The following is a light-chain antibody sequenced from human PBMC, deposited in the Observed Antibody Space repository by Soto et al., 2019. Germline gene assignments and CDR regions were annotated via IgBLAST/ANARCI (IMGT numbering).Light chain of an antibody. J-gene: IGLJ2*01. CDR1: SSNIGNNY. Sequence: QSVLTQPPSVSAAPGQTVTISCSGSSSNIGNNYVSWYQQLPGTAPKLLIYDNNNRPSGIPDRFSGSKSGTSATLGITGLQTGDEADYYCGTWDSSLSAGGDVVFGGGTKLTVL. V-gene: IGLV1-51*01. CDR3: GTWDSSLSAGGDVV. CDR2: DNN.